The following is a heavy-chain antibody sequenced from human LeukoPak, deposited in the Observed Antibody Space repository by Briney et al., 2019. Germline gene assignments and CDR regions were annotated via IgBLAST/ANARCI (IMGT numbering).Heavy chain of an antibody. D-gene: IGHD1-26*01. CDR3: ARDLEIGSYGLDS. Sequence: GASVKVSCKASGYTFTGYYMHWVRQAPGQGLEWMGWINPNSGGTTYAQKFQGRVTMTRDTAISTAYMELSRLRSDDTAVYYCARDLEIGSYGLDSWGQGTLVTVSS. CDR1: GYTFTGYY. CDR2: INPNSGGT. V-gene: IGHV1-2*02. J-gene: IGHJ4*02.